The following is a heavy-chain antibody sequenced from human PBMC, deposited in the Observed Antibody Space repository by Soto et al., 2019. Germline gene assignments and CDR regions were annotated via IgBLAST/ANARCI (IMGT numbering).Heavy chain of an antibody. Sequence: ASVKVSCQASGYTFTTNDIDWVRQASGQGLEWMGWMKPSTGDSGYAQDFQGRITMTRDTATSTAYMELSSLRSEDTAVYYCARGGPAAGFDLWGQGTLVTVSS. CDR2: MKPSTGDS. CDR3: ARGGPAAGFDL. V-gene: IGHV1-8*01. CDR1: GYTFTTND. D-gene: IGHD2-2*01. J-gene: IGHJ4*02.